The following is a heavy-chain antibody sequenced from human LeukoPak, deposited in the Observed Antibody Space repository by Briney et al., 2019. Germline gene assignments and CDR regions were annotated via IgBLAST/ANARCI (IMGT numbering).Heavy chain of an antibody. CDR1: GGSISSSSYY. CDR2: IYYSGST. V-gene: IGHV4-39*07. Sequence: SETLSLTCTVSGGSISSSSYYWGWIRQPPGKGLEWIGSIYYSGSTYYNPSLKSRVTISVDTSKNQFSLKLSSVTAADTAVYYCARVENYYYNIWGQGILVTVSS. D-gene: IGHD3-22*01. J-gene: IGHJ4*02. CDR3: ARVENYYYNI.